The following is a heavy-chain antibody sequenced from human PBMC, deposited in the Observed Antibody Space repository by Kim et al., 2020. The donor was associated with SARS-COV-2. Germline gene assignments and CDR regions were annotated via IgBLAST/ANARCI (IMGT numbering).Heavy chain of an antibody. CDR3: ARDVDWKFDN. D-gene: IGHD1-1*01. V-gene: IGHV1-18*03. Sequence: ASVKVSCKASGYSFTSKGISWVRQAPGQGLEWMGWISTNSGNTDYAQKFQGRVTLTTYTSTTTVYMELRSLRFDDMAVYYCARDVDWKFDNWGQGTLVTVSS. CDR1: GYSFTSKG. CDR2: ISTNSGNT. J-gene: IGHJ4*02.